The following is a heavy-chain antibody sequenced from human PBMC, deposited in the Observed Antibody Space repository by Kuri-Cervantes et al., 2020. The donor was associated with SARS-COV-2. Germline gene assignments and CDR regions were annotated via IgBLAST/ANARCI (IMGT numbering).Heavy chain of an antibody. J-gene: IGHJ3*01. Sequence: GGSLRLSCAASGFSVSDNYLSWVRQAPGEGLEWVSVMFNAGETHYADSVKGRFTISRDNAKNTLYLEMKSLRSEDTALYICAVNIVGATSDNFDFWGQGTMVTVSS. D-gene: IGHD1-26*01. V-gene: IGHV3-66*02. CDR2: MFNAGET. CDR3: AVNIVGATSDNFDF. CDR1: GFSVSDNY.